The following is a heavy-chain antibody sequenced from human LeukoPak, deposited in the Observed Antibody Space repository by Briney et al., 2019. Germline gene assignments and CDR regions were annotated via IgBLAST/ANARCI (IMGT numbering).Heavy chain of an antibody. CDR2: IHYSRST. Sequence: PSETLSLTCTVSGXSISSYYWSWIRQPPGKGLEWIGYIHYSRSTNYNPSLKSRVTISVDTSKNQFSLKLSSVTAADTAVYYCARDLRYSSGWYDWYFDLWGRGTLVTVSS. D-gene: IGHD6-19*01. J-gene: IGHJ2*01. V-gene: IGHV4-59*01. CDR1: GXSISSYY. CDR3: ARDLRYSSGWYDWYFDL.